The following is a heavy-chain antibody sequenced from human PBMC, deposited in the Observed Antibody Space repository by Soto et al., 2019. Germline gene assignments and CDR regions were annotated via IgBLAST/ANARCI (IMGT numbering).Heavy chain of an antibody. V-gene: IGHV3-15*07. Sequence: EVQLVESGGGLVKPGGSLRLSCAASGFTFSNAWMNWVRQAPGKGLEWVGRIKSKTDGGTTDYAAPVKGRFTISRDDSKNTVYLQMNSLKTEDTAVYYCTTEEIVVVPAASGFYYYYGMDVWGQGTTVTVSS. CDR3: TTEEIVVVPAASGFYYYYGMDV. D-gene: IGHD2-2*01. J-gene: IGHJ6*02. CDR1: GFTFSNAW. CDR2: IKSKTDGGTT.